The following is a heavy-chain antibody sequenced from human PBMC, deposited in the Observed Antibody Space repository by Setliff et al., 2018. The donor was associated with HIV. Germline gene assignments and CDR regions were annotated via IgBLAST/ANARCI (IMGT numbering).Heavy chain of an antibody. CDR3: ARFSTSSGGTFDY. V-gene: IGHV4-34*01. Sequence: SETLSLTCAVYGGSFSGYYWSWIRQPPGKGLEWIGSMHNSGSTYYNPSVKSRVTISVDTSKNQFSLKLTSVTAADTAVYYCARFSTSSGGTFDYWGQGTLVTVSS. CDR1: GGSFSGYY. D-gene: IGHD6-6*01. CDR2: MHNSGST. J-gene: IGHJ4*02.